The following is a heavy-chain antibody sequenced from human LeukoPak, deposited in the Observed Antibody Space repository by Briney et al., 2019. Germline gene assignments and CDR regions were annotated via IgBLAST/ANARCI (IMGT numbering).Heavy chain of an antibody. J-gene: IGHJ4*02. D-gene: IGHD2-15*01. Sequence: PSETLSLTCTVSGGSISSDSYYWGWIRQPPGKGLEWIGEINHSGSTNYNPSLKSRVTISVDTSKNQFSLKLSSVTAADTAVYYCARPRRHYCSGGSCAFGYWGQGTLVTVSS. CDR2: INHSGST. V-gene: IGHV4-39*07. CDR3: ARPRRHYCSGGSCAFGY. CDR1: GGSISSDSYY.